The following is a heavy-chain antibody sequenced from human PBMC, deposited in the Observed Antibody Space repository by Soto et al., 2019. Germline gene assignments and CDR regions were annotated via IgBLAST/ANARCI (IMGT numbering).Heavy chain of an antibody. D-gene: IGHD3-16*01. CDR2: ILNDGSYR. J-gene: IGHJ6*01. Sequence: QVQLVESGGGVVQPGRSLRLSCAASGFTFSNYGMHWVRQAPGKGLEWVAVILNDGSYRYHADSVKDRFTISRENSKNTLYLVMNSLRAYDTAMYYCAMDDAYWGNGMDVWGQGTTVTVPP. CDR3: AMDDAYWGNGMDV. CDR1: GFTFSNYG. V-gene: IGHV3-33*01.